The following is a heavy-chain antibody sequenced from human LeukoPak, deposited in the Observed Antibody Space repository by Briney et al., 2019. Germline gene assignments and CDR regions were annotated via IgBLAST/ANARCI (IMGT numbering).Heavy chain of an antibody. Sequence: SETLSLTCTVSGDSVSSFYWSWIRQPPGKGLEWIGYIYYSGSTNYNPSLKSRVTISVDTSKSQFSLKLSSVTAADTAVYYCARGVVIAPQTFDYWGQGTLVTVSS. J-gene: IGHJ4*02. D-gene: IGHD2-21*01. CDR2: IYYSGST. V-gene: IGHV4-59*02. CDR1: GDSVSSFY. CDR3: ARGVVIAPQTFDY.